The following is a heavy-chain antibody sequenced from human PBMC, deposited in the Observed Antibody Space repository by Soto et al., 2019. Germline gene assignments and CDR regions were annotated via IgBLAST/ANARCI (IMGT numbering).Heavy chain of an antibody. CDR1: GYTFTNND. CDR3: ARMASFGSLNWFDP. CDR2: MNPGSGDT. V-gene: IGHV1-8*01. D-gene: IGHD3-10*01. Sequence: VASVKVSCKASGYTFTNNDVSWVRQATGQGLEWMGWMNPGSGDTGYAQKFQGRVTMTRDISTATAYMELSSLTSEDTAIYYCARMASFGSLNWFDPWGQGTLVTVSS. J-gene: IGHJ5*02.